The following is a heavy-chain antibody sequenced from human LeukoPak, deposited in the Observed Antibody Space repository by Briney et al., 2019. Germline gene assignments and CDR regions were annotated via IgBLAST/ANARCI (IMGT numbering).Heavy chain of an antibody. CDR2: ISYDGSNK. CDR3: AEDSGDYGTPGDY. Sequence: PGRSLRLSCAASGFTFSSYGMHWVRQAPGKGLEWVAVISYDGSNKYYADSVKGRFTISRDNSKNTLYLQMNSLRAEDTAVYYCAEDSGDYGTPGDYWGQGTLVTVSS. V-gene: IGHV3-30*18. CDR1: GFTFSSYG. D-gene: IGHD4-17*01. J-gene: IGHJ4*02.